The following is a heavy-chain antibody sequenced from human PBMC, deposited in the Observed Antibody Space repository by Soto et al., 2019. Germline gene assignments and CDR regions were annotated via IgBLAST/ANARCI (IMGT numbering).Heavy chain of an antibody. CDR3: AREGRVGGIDY. D-gene: IGHD6-19*01. J-gene: IGHJ4*02. V-gene: IGHV3-48*03. Sequence: GGSLRLSCTASGFAFSQYGMSWVRQAPGKGLEWVSYISSIGVATYYADSVKGRFTISRDNAKNSLYLQMNSLRAEDTAVYYCAREGRVGGIDYWGQGTPVTVSS. CDR2: ISSIGVAT. CDR1: GFAFSQYG.